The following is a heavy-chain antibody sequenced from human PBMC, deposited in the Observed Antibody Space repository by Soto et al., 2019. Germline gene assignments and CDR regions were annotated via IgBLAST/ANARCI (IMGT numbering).Heavy chain of an antibody. Sequence: QVQLVESGGGVVQPGRSLRLSCAASGFTFSSYAMHWVRQAPGKVLEWVAVISYDGSNKYYADSVKGRFTISRDNSKNTLYLHMNSLRAEDTAVYYCASGPMEWEPPFDYWGQGTLVTVSS. V-gene: IGHV3-30-3*01. CDR2: ISYDGSNK. CDR1: GFTFSSYA. J-gene: IGHJ4*02. CDR3: ASGPMEWEPPFDY. D-gene: IGHD1-26*01.